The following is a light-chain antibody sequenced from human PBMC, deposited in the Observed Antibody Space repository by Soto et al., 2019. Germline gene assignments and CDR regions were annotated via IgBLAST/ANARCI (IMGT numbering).Light chain of an antibody. CDR1: ESVSSSY. J-gene: IGKJ1*01. Sequence: EIVLTQSPGTLSLSPGERATLSCRSSESVSSSYLAWYQQKPGQAPSLLIYGASSRATGIPDRFSGSGSGTDFTLTIIRLEPEGCAVYYCQQYGRSPCTFGQGTKVEIK. CDR3: QQYGRSPCT. V-gene: IGKV3-20*01. CDR2: GAS.